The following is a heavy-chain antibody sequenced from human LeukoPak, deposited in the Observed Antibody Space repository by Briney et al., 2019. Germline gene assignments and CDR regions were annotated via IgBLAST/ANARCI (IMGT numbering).Heavy chain of an antibody. V-gene: IGHV4-4*07. D-gene: IGHD6-13*01. CDR1: GGSISSYY. J-gene: IGHJ4*02. Sequence: SETLSLTCTVSGGSISSYYWSRIRQPAGKGLEWIGRIYTSGSTNYNPSLKSRVTMSVDTSKNQFSLKLSSVTAADTAVYYCARERPSYSSSTYFDYWGQGTLVTVSS. CDR2: IYTSGST. CDR3: ARERPSYSSSTYFDY.